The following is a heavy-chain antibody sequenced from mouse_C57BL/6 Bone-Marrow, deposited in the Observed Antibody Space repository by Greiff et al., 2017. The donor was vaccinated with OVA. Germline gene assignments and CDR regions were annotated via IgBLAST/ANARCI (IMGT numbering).Heavy chain of an antibody. CDR2: ISNLAYSI. J-gene: IGHJ1*03. V-gene: IGHV5-15*01. D-gene: IGHD1-1*01. Sequence: EVQLVESGGGLVQPGGSLKLSCAASGFTFSDYGMAWVRQAPRKGPEWVAFISNLAYSIYYADTVTGRFTISRENAKNTLYLEMSSLRSEDTAMYYCARHEVVATDWYFDVWGTGTTVTVSS. CDR1: GFTFSDYG. CDR3: ARHEVVATDWYFDV.